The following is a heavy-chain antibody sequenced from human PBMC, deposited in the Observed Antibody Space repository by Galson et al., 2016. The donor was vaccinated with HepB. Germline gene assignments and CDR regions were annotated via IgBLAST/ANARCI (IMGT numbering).Heavy chain of an antibody. Sequence: QSGAEVKKPGESLKISCKGSGYSFPSKWIAWVRQMPGKGLEWMGSIYPDDSETRYSPSFQGQVTISVDKSIRTAYLQWSSLKASDTAMYYCATPGYDFWSGLVYWGQGTQVTVSS. V-gene: IGHV5-51*01. D-gene: IGHD3-3*01. CDR3: ATPGYDFWSGLVY. J-gene: IGHJ4*02. CDR1: GYSFPSKW. CDR2: IYPDDSET.